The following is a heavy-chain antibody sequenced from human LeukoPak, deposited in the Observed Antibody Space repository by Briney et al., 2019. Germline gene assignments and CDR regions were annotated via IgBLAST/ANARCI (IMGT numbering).Heavy chain of an antibody. CDR1: GGSIRSYY. CDR2: IYYSGST. CDR3: ARGYSSIYGRFDP. V-gene: IGHV4-59*08. J-gene: IGHJ5*02. Sequence: SETLSLTCTDSGGSIRSYYWSWIRQPPGKGLEWIGYIYYSGSTKYNSSLKSRVTISVDTSKNQFSLKLSSVTAADTAVYYCARGYSSIYGRFDPWGQGTLVTVSS. D-gene: IGHD6-13*01.